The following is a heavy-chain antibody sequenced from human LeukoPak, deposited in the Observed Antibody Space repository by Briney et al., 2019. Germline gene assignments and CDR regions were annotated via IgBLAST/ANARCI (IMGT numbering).Heavy chain of an antibody. Sequence: SVKVSCKASGGTFSSYAISWVRQAPGQGLEWMGGIIPIFGTANYAQKFQGRVTITTDESTSTAYMELSSLRSEGTAVYYCASRSNTIFGVAATFYYFDYWGQGTLVTVSS. CDR1: GGTFSSYA. CDR3: ASRSNTIFGVAATFYYFDY. CDR2: IIPIFGTA. J-gene: IGHJ4*02. D-gene: IGHD3-3*01. V-gene: IGHV1-69*05.